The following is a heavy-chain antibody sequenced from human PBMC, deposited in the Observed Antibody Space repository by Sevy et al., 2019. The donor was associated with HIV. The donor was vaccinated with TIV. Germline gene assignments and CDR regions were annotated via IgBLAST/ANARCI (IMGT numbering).Heavy chain of an antibody. CDR3: AGSYFDSSGYSPLYYYGMDV. D-gene: IGHD3-22*01. J-gene: IGHJ6*02. Sequence: ASVKVSCKASGGTFSNYAISWVRQAPGQGLEWMGGFIPMFDTANYAQKFQGKVTLTADGSTTTAYMELSSLRSDDTAVYSCAGSYFDSSGYSPLYYYGMDVWGQGTTVTVSS. CDR2: FIPMFDTA. V-gene: IGHV1-69*13. CDR1: GGTFSNYA.